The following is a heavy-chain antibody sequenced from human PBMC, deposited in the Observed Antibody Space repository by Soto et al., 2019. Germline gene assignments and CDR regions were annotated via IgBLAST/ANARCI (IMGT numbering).Heavy chain of an antibody. D-gene: IGHD6-6*01. CDR2: ISSSSSYI. CDR1: GFTFSSYS. V-gene: IGHV3-21*01. CDR3: ARDPWQLEDFPY. Sequence: GGSLRLSCAASGFTFSSYSMNWVRQAPGKGLEWVSSISSSSSYIYYADSVKGRFTISRDNAKNSLYLQMNSLRAEDTAVYYCARDPWQLEDFPYWGQGTLVTVSS. J-gene: IGHJ1*01.